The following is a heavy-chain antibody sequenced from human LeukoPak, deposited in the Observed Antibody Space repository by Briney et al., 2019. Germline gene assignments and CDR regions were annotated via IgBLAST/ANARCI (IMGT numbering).Heavy chain of an antibody. D-gene: IGHD5-12*01. J-gene: IGHJ4*02. V-gene: IGHV4-4*07. CDR3: ARDRGYSGYDYCYFDY. CDR2: IFTSGST. CDR1: GGSVSNYY. Sequence: SETLSLTCTVSGGSVSNYYWSWIRQPAGKGLEWIGRIFTSGSTNYNPSLKSRVTMSVDTSKNQFSLKLSSVTAADTAVYYCARDRGYSGYDYCYFDYWGQGTLVTVSS.